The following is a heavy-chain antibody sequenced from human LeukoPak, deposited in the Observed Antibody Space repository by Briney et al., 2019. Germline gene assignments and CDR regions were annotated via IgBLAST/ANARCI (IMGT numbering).Heavy chain of an antibody. Sequence: PGGSLRLSCIASGFTVSSTYMSWVRQAPGKGLEWVSVTYSGGSTYYADSVKGRFTISRDNSKNTLYLQMNSLRAEDTAVYYCAKVVSVGATIPFDYWGQGTLVTVSS. CDR1: GFTVSSTY. D-gene: IGHD1-26*01. CDR3: AKVVSVGATIPFDY. V-gene: IGHV3-53*01. CDR2: TYSGGST. J-gene: IGHJ4*02.